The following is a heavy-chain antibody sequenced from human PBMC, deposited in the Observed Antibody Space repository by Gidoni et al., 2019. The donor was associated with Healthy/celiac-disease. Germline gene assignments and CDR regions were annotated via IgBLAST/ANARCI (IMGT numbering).Heavy chain of an antibody. V-gene: IGHV3-9*01. CDR2: ISWNSGSI. D-gene: IGHD6-13*01. CDR1: GFTFDDYA. CDR3: AKGGKQQLVLGY. J-gene: IGHJ4*02. Sequence: EVQLVESGGGLVQPGRSLILSCAASGFTFDDYAMHWVRQAPGKGLEWVSGISWNSGSIGYADSVKGRFTSSRDNAKNSLYLQMNSLRAEDTALYYCAKGGKQQLVLGYWGQGTLVTVSS.